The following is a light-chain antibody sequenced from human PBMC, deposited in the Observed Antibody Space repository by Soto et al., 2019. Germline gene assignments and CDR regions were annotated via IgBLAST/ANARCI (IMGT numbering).Light chain of an antibody. Sequence: EIVMTQSPATLSVSPGERATLSCRASQSVSNSLAWYQQKPGHATRLLIYGASTRATGIPARFSGSGSGTEFPLTISSLQSADFAVYYCQQYDNWPQLTFGGGTKVEIK. CDR1: QSVSNS. CDR2: GAS. CDR3: QQYDNWPQLT. V-gene: IGKV3-15*01. J-gene: IGKJ4*01.